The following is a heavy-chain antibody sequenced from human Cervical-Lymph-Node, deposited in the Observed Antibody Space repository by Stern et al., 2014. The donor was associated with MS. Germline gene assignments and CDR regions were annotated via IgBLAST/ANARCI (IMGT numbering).Heavy chain of an antibody. J-gene: IGHJ4*02. CDR3: ARPGSAWSLDY. CDR1: GYDFTSSW. CDR2: IYLGDSNT. D-gene: IGHD6-19*01. V-gene: IGHV5-51*03. Sequence: VQLGQSGAEVKKPGESLKISCKGSGYDFTSSWIGWVRQMPGKGLEWMGIIYLGDSNTEYSPSFEGQVTISADKSVTTAYLQWSSLKASDTAMYYCARPGSAWSLDYWGQGTLVTVSS.